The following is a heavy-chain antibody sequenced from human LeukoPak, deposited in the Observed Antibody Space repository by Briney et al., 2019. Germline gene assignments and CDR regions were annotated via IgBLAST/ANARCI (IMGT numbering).Heavy chain of an antibody. CDR3: ASPYSNYDNWFDP. CDR1: GGTFSSYA. J-gene: IGHJ5*02. V-gene: IGHV1-69*13. CDR2: IIPIFGTA. Sequence: SVKVSCKASGGTFSSYAISWVRQAPGQGLEWMGGIIPIFGTANYAQKFQGRVTITADESTSTAYMELSSLRPEDTAVYYCASPYSNYDNWFDPWGQGTLVTVSS. D-gene: IGHD4-11*01.